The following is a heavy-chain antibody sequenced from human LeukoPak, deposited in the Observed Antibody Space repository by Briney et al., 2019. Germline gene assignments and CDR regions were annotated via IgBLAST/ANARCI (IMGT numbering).Heavy chain of an antibody. J-gene: IGHJ4*02. Sequence: GGSLRLSCAASGFNVSNNYMSWVRQAPGTGPEWVAFISHEGTEKYYADSVKGRFTISRDNSKNTLYLQMNNLRDDDTAVFYCATDRGWYFDYWGQGTLVTVSS. CDR1: GFNVSNNY. CDR3: ATDRGWYFDY. V-gene: IGHV3-30*03. D-gene: IGHD6-19*01. CDR2: ISHEGTEK.